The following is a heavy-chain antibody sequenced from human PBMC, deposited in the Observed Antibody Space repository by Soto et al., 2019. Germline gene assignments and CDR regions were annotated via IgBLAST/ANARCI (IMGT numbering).Heavy chain of an antibody. J-gene: IGHJ4*02. CDR2: INPNSGGT. Sequence: QVQLVQSGAEVKKPGAPVKVSCKASGYTFTGYYMHWVRQAPGQGLEWMGWINPNSGGTNYAQKFQGWVTMTRDTSISTAYMELSRLRSDDTAVYYCARDVGYSSSSYFDYWGQGTLVTVSS. CDR1: GYTFTGYY. V-gene: IGHV1-2*04. D-gene: IGHD6-6*01. CDR3: ARDVGYSSSSYFDY.